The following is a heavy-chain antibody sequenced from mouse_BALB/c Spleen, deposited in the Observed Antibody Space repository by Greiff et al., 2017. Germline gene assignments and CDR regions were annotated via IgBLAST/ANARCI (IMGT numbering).Heavy chain of an antibody. CDR1: GYTFSSYW. J-gene: IGHJ3*01. D-gene: IGHD1-1*01. CDR3: ARGIATVVAEDSWFAY. V-gene: IGHV1-9*01. CDR2: ILPGSGST. Sequence: VKLLESGAELMKPGASVKISCKATGYTFSSYWIEWVKQRPGHGLEWIGEILPGSGSTNYNEKFKGKATFTADTSSNTAYMQLSSLTSEDSAVYYCARGIATVVAEDSWFAYWGQGTLVTVSA.